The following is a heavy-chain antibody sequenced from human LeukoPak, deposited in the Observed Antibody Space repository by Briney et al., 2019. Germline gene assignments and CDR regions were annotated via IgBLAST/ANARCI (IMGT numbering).Heavy chain of an antibody. D-gene: IGHD3-16*01. Sequence: QAGGSLRLSCAASGFTFSRYTMNWVRQAPGKELEWISNIRSESSSTTYADSVKGRFTISRDNAKNSLYLQINSLRAEDTAVYYCVRDLNWAFDYWGQGTLVTVSS. CDR2: IRSESSST. V-gene: IGHV3-48*01. CDR3: VRDLNWAFDY. CDR1: GFTFSRYT. J-gene: IGHJ4*02.